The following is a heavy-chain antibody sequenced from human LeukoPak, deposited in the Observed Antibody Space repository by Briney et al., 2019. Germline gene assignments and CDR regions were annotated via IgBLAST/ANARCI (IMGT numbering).Heavy chain of an antibody. CDR2: ISYDGSNK. V-gene: IGHV3-30*18. CDR1: GFTFSSYG. D-gene: IGHD3/OR15-3a*01. Sequence: GRSLRLSCAASGFTFSSYGMHWVRQAPGKGLEWVAVISYDGSNKYYADSVKGRFTIPRDNSKNTLYLQMNSLRAEDTAVYYCAKEDFLDAFDIWGQGTMVTVSS. CDR3: AKEDFLDAFDI. J-gene: IGHJ3*02.